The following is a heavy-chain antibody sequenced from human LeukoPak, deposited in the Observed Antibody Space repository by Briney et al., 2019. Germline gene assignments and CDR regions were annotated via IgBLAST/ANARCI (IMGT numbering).Heavy chain of an antibody. CDR1: GGSLSSGSYY. CDR3: ARAPGGYAFDI. D-gene: IGHD3-10*01. Sequence: SVTLSLTCTVSGGSLSSGSYYWSWIWQPAGKGLEWIGRIYTSGSTYYNPSLKSRVTISVDTSKNQFSLKLSSVTAADTAVYYCARAPGGYAFDIWGQGTMVTVSS. CDR2: IYTSGST. V-gene: IGHV4-61*02. J-gene: IGHJ3*02.